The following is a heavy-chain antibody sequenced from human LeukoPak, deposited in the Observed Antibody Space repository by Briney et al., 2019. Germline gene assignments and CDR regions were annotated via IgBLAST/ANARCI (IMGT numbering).Heavy chain of an antibody. J-gene: IGHJ3*02. V-gene: IGHV3-53*04. Sequence: AGSLTLSCAASGVTVSSNYRSWVRQAPGKGLEWVAVIYSGGSTYYADSVKGRFTISRHNSKNTLYLQMNSLRAEDTAVYYCARANMVHDAFDIWGQGTMVTVSS. CDR2: IYSGGST. CDR1: GVTVSSNY. D-gene: IGHD3-10*01. CDR3: ARANMVHDAFDI.